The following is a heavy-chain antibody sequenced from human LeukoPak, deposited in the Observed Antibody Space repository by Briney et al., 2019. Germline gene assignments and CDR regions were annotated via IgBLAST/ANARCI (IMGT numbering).Heavy chain of an antibody. Sequence: GGSLRLSCAASGFTFSSYSMNWVRQAPGKGLEWVSSISSSSSYIYYADSVKGRFTISRDNAKNSLYLQMNSLRAEDTAVYYCARSLPKNSSHQGNDYWGQGTLVTVSS. CDR2: ISSSSSYI. CDR1: GFTFSSYS. CDR3: ARSLPKNSSHQGNDY. D-gene: IGHD2/OR15-2a*01. V-gene: IGHV3-21*01. J-gene: IGHJ4*02.